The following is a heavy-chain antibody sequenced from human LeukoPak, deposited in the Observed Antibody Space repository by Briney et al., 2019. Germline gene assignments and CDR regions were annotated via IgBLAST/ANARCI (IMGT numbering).Heavy chain of an antibody. Sequence: SVKVSCKASGGTFSSYAISWVRQAPGQGLEWMGGIIPIFGTANYAQKFQGRVTITADESTSTAYMELSSLRSEDTAVYYCARDYYDSSGYYYVPYFDYWGQGTLVTVSS. CDR1: GGTFSSYA. CDR3: ARDYYDSSGYYYVPYFDY. D-gene: IGHD3-22*01. V-gene: IGHV1-69*13. CDR2: IIPIFGTA. J-gene: IGHJ4*02.